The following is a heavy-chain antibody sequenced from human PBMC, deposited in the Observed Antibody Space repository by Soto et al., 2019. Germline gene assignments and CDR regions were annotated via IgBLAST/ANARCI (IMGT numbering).Heavy chain of an antibody. J-gene: IGHJ2*01. V-gene: IGHV3-30-3*01. CDR2: ISYDGSNK. CDR1: GFTFSSYA. CDR3: ARDTRWSSYWYFYL. D-gene: IGHD1-26*01. Sequence: QVQLVESGGGVVQPGRSLRLSCAASGFTFSSYAMHWVRQAPGKGLEWVAVISYDGSNKYYADSVKGRFTISRDNSKNTLYLQMNSLRAEDTAVYYCARDTRWSSYWYFYLWGRGTLVTVSS.